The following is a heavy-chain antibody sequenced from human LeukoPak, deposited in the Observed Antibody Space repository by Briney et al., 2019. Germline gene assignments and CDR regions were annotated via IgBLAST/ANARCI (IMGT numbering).Heavy chain of an antibody. CDR3: ARGGLGSGSYTFFDY. CDR1: GYTFTSYY. J-gene: IGHJ4*02. D-gene: IGHD1-26*01. V-gene: IGHV1-46*01. CDR2: INPNGGGT. Sequence: GASVKVSCKASGYTFTSYYMHWVRQPPGQGREWMGVINPNGGGTNYAQKFQGRVTMTRDASTSTVYMELSSLRSEDTAVYYCARGGLGSGSYTFFDYWGQGTLVTVSS.